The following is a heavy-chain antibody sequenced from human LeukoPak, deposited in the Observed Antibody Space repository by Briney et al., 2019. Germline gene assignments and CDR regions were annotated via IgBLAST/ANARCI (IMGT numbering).Heavy chain of an antibody. CDR1: GFTFSSYA. V-gene: IGHV3-30*04. D-gene: IGHD3-22*01. CDR3: ARNYYDSSGYYLFAY. Sequence: GGSLRLSCAASGFTFSSYAMHWVRQAPGKGLEWEAVISCDGSNKYYADSVKGRFTISRDNSKNTLYLQMNSLRAEDTAVYYCARNYYDSSGYYLFAYWGQGTLVTVSS. J-gene: IGHJ4*02. CDR2: ISCDGSNK.